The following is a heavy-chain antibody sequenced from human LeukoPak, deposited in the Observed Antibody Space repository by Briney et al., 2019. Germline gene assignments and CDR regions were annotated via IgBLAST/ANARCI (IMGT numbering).Heavy chain of an antibody. Sequence: SETLSLTCTVSGGSTSSYYWSWIRQPAGKGLEWIGRIYTSGSTNYNPSLKSRVTMSVDTSKNQFSLKLSSVTAADTAVYYCARDQWELIAFNGMDVWGQGTTVTVSS. J-gene: IGHJ6*02. CDR1: GGSTSSYY. D-gene: IGHD1-26*01. CDR3: ARDQWELIAFNGMDV. CDR2: IYTSGST. V-gene: IGHV4-4*07.